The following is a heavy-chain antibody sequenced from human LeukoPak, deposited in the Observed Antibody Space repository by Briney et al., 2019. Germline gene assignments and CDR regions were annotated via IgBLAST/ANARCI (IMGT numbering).Heavy chain of an antibody. D-gene: IGHD3/OR15-3a*01. V-gene: IGHV3-23*01. J-gene: IGHJ3*02. CDR1: GFTFSDFA. CDR2: VGGAGDDT. Sequence: GGSLTLFCVASGFTFSDFAMRWVRQIPGKGLAWVATVGGAGDDTYYPYSVKGRFTISRDNSKNTLYLQINSLRAQDTAVFFCAKDEVPRIGLYDAFDIWGRGTKVTVSS. CDR3: AKDEVPRIGLYDAFDI.